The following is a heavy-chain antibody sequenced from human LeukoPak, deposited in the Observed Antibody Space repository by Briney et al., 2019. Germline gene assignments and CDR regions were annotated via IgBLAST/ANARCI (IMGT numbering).Heavy chain of an antibody. J-gene: IGHJ4*02. CDR1: GVSISIYY. V-gene: IGHV4-59*03. D-gene: IGHD1-26*01. Sequence: PSETLSLTCTVSGVSISIYYWSWIRQPPGKGLEWIGYIYNSGSTNYNPSLKSRVTISVDTSKNQFSLKLTSVTAADTAVDHCVRDRELTYWGQGTLVTVSS. CDR2: IYNSGST. CDR3: VRDRELTY.